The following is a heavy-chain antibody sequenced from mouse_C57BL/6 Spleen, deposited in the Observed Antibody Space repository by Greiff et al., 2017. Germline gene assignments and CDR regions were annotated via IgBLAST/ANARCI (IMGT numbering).Heavy chain of an antibody. Sequence: QVHVKQSGAELVRPGTSVKMSCKASGYTFTNYWIGWAKQRPGHGLEWIGDIYPGGGYTNYNEKFKGKATLTADKSSSTAYMQFSSLTSEDSAIYYCARSTVDYAMDYWGQGTSVTVSS. V-gene: IGHV1-63*01. CDR2: IYPGGGYT. J-gene: IGHJ4*01. CDR1: GYTFTNYW. D-gene: IGHD1-1*01. CDR3: ARSTVDYAMDY.